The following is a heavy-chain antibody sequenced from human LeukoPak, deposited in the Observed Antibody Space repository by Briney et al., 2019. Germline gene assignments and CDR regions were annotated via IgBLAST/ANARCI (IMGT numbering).Heavy chain of an antibody. CDR1: GFTFSNYW. CDR3: VTLTTWFGP. CDR2: IKEDGGEK. J-gene: IGHJ5*02. V-gene: IGHV3-7*01. Sequence: GGSLRLSCAASGFTFSNYWMSWVRQAPGKGLEWVANIKEDGGEKYYVDSVKGRFTISRDNAKKSLSLQMNSLRVEDTAVYYCVTLTTWFGPWGQGTLVTVSS. D-gene: IGHD4-17*01.